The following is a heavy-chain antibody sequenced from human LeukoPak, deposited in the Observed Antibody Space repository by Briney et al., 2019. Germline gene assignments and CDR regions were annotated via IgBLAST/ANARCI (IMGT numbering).Heavy chain of an antibody. CDR3: ARGERTYYYDSSGSFDLDY. D-gene: IGHD3-22*01. Sequence: PGGSLRLSCTVSGFTVSTNSMSWVRQAPGKGLEWVSFIYSDNTHYSDSVKGRFTISRDNSKNTLYLQMNSLRAEDTAVYYCARGERTYYYDSSGSFDLDYWGQGTLVTVSS. J-gene: IGHJ4*02. CDR1: GFTVSTNS. V-gene: IGHV3-53*01. CDR2: IYSDNT.